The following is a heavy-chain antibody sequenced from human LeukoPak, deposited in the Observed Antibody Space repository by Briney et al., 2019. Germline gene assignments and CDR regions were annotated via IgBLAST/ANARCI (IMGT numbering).Heavy chain of an antibody. Sequence: SEPLSLTCSVSCGSISSSSYYGGWIRQPPGKGLEWIGSIYYRGSAYYTPSLKSRVTISVDTSKTQFSLQLNSVTPEDTAVYYCARVTGLGGYYYYYYMDAWGKGTTVTVSS. CDR2: IYYRGSA. J-gene: IGHJ6*03. CDR1: CGSISSSSYY. D-gene: IGHD3-3*01. V-gene: IGHV4-39*01. CDR3: ARVTGLGGYYYYYYMDA.